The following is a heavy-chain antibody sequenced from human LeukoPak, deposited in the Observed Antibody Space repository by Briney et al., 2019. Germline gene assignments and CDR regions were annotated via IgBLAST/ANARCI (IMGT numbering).Heavy chain of an antibody. CDR3: ARTATTSDY. D-gene: IGHD4-17*01. J-gene: IGHJ4*02. Sequence: ASVKVSCKASGYTFTGYYIHWVRQAPGQGLEWMGIIDPSGGSTIYAQEFQGRVTMTRDTSTSTVYMELSSLRSEDTAVYYCARTATTSDYWGQGTLVTVSS. CDR2: IDPSGGST. V-gene: IGHV1-46*01. CDR1: GYTFTGYY.